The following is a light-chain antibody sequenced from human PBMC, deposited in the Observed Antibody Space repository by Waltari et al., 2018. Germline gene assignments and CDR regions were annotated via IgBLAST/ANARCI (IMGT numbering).Light chain of an antibody. Sequence: DIQMTQSPSSLSASVGDRVTITCQASQDINNYLNLYQQKPGKAPKLLIYDASNLETGVPSRFSGSGSGRDFTFTISSLQPEDIATYYCQQYENLPYTFGQGTKLKIK. CDR3: QQYENLPYT. V-gene: IGKV1-33*01. J-gene: IGKJ2*01. CDR1: QDINNY. CDR2: DAS.